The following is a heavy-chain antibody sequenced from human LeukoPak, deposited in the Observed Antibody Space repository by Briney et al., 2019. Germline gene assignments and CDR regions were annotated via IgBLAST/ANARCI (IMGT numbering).Heavy chain of an antibody. Sequence: ESGPTLVNPTQTLTLTCTSSGFSLTTTGMRVSWIRQPPGKALEWLARIDWDDGKFYSTSLKTRLTISKDTSKNQVVLTMTNMDPVDTATYYCARLQGATIGAKWFDPWGQGTLVTVSS. J-gene: IGHJ5*02. CDR3: ARLQGATIGAKWFDP. D-gene: IGHD4/OR15-4a*01. V-gene: IGHV2-70*04. CDR1: GFSLTTTGMR. CDR2: IDWDDGK.